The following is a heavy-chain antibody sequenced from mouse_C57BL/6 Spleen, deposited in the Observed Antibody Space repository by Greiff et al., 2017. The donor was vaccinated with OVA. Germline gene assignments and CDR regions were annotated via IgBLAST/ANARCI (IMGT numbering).Heavy chain of an antibody. CDR3: TVNWDWYFDV. V-gene: IGHV1-15*01. Sequence: VKLQQSGAELVRPGASVTLSCKASGYTFTDYEMHWVKQTPVHGLEWIGAIDPETGGTAYNQKFKGKAILTADKSSSTAYMELRSLTSEDSAVYYCTVNWDWYFDVWGTGTTVTVSS. CDR1: GYTFTDYE. J-gene: IGHJ1*03. D-gene: IGHD4-1*01. CDR2: IDPETGGT.